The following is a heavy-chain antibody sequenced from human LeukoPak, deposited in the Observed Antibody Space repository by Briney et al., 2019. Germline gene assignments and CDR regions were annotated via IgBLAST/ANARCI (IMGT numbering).Heavy chain of an antibody. J-gene: IGHJ6*03. CDR1: GGSISSGSYY. CDR3: AIDLRGYSGYDYPPYYYYYMDV. V-gene: IGHV4-61*02. D-gene: IGHD5-12*01. CDR2: IYTSGRT. Sequence: PSQTLSLTCTVSGGSISSGSYYWGWIRQPAGKGLEWIGRIYTSGRTNNNPSLKSRVTISVNTSKNQFSLKLSSVPAADTAVYYCAIDLRGYSGYDYPPYYYYYMDVWGKGTTVTVSS.